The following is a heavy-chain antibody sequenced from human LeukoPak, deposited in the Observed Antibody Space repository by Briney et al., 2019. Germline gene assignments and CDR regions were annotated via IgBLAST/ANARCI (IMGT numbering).Heavy chain of an antibody. CDR1: GGSFSGYY. Sequence: SETLSLTCAVYGGSFSGYYWGWIRQPPGKGLEWIGSIYHSGSTYYNPSLKSRVTISVDTSKNQFSLKLSSVTAADTAVYYCARDEAGYCSGGSCYSGWFDPWGQGTLVTVSS. V-gene: IGHV4-38-2*02. CDR3: ARDEAGYCSGGSCYSGWFDP. J-gene: IGHJ5*02. CDR2: IYHSGST. D-gene: IGHD2-15*01.